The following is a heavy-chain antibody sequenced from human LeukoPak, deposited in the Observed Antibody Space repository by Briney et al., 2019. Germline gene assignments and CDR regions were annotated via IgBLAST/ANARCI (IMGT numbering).Heavy chain of an antibody. CDR2: INHSGST. Sequence: SETLSLTCAVYGGSFSGYYWSWIRQPPGKGLEWIGEINHSGSTNYNPSLKRRVTISVDTSKNQFSLKLSSVTAADTALYYCARGYYGSGSYYRYYYYGMDVWGQGTTVTVSS. CDR1: GGSFSGYY. D-gene: IGHD3-10*01. V-gene: IGHV4-34*01. CDR3: ARGYYGSGSYYRYYYYGMDV. J-gene: IGHJ6*02.